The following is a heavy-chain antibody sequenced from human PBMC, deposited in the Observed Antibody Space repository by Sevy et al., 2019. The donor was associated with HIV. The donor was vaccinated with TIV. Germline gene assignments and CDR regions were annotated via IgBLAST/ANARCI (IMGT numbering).Heavy chain of an antibody. Sequence: GGSPRLSCAASGFTFSSYGMHWVRQAPGKGLEWVAVISYDGSNKYYADSVKGRFTISRDNSKNTLYLQMNSLRAEDTAVYYCAKVEVAAAGYLVWGQGTLVTVSS. J-gene: IGHJ4*02. CDR1: GFTFSSYG. D-gene: IGHD6-13*01. CDR3: AKVEVAAAGYLV. CDR2: ISYDGSNK. V-gene: IGHV3-30*18.